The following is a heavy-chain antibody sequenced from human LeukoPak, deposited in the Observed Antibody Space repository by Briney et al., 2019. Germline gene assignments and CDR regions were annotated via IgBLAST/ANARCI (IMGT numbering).Heavy chain of an antibody. J-gene: IGHJ4*02. V-gene: IGHV3-30*02. Sequence: GGSLRLSCAASGFTFSSYGMHWVRQAPGKGLEWVAFIRYDGSNKYYADSVKGRFTISRDNSKNTLYLQMNSLRAEDTALYYCARDLEYGDYWGRLFDYWGQGTLVTVSS. CDR1: GFTFSSYG. D-gene: IGHD4-17*01. CDR2: IRYDGSNK. CDR3: ARDLEYGDYWGRLFDY.